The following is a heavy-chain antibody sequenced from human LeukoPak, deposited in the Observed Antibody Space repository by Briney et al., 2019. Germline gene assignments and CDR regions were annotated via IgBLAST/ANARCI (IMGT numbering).Heavy chain of an antibody. CDR1: GGSISSTDYY. CDR2: IYYSGTAY. V-gene: IGHV4-39*01. J-gene: IGHJ5*02. CDR3: ARVAAAGLSRFNP. Sequence: SETLSLTCTVSGGSISSTDYYWGWIRQPPGKWLQWIGSIYYSGTAYYYTPSLKSRVTISVDTSKNQFSLKLSSVTAADTAVYFCARVAAAGLSRFNPWGQGTLVTVSS. D-gene: IGHD6-13*01.